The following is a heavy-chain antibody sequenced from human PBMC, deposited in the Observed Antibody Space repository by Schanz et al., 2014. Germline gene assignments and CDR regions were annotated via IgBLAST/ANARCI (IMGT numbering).Heavy chain of an antibody. CDR3: ARGVRIDY. CDR1: GFTFISYD. CDR2: ISYDGVNT. D-gene: IGHD3-3*01. V-gene: IGHV3-30*19. Sequence: QVQLVESGGGVVQPGRSLRLSCVASGFTFISYDIHWVRQAPGKGLEWVAVISYDGVNTYYADSVKGRFTISRDNSNNTVYLQMNTLRAEDTAVYYCARGVRIDYWGQGTLVTVSS. J-gene: IGHJ4*02.